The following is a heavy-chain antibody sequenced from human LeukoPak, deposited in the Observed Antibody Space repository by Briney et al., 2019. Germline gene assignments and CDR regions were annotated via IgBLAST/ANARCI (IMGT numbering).Heavy chain of an antibody. J-gene: IGHJ4*02. CDR1: GFTFSSYN. CDR3: ARGSSFDY. CDR2: ISYDGSNK. V-gene: IGHV3-30*03. Sequence: GGSLRLSCAASGFTFSSYNMHWVRQAPGKGLEWVAVISYDGSNKYHADSAKGRFTISRDNSKSTLYLQMNSLRPEDTAVYYCARGSSFDYWGQGTLVTVSS. D-gene: IGHD6-13*01.